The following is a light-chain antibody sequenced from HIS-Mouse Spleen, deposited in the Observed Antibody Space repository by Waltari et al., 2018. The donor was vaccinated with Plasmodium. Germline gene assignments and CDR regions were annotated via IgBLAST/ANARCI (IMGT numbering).Light chain of an antibody. CDR2: AAS. CDR1: QSISSY. Sequence: DIQMTQSPSSLSASVGDRVTITCRASQSISSYLNWYQQKPGKAPKLRIYAASSLQSGVPSRFSGSGSGTDVTLTISSLQPEDFATYYCQQSYSTPLTFGGGTKVEIK. J-gene: IGKJ4*01. V-gene: IGKV1-39*01. CDR3: QQSYSTPLT.